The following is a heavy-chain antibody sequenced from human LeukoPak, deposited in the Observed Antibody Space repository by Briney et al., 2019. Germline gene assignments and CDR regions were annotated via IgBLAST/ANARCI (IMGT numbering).Heavy chain of an antibody. D-gene: IGHD6-13*01. Sequence: GGSLRLSCAASGFTFSSYAMSWVRQAPGKGLEWVAVIWYDGTSKDYADSVKGRFTFSRDNSKNTLYLQMNSLTVEDTAVYYYARSQSSSLIDYWGQGTLVTVSS. J-gene: IGHJ4*02. V-gene: IGHV3-33*08. CDR2: IWYDGTSK. CDR1: GFTFSSYA. CDR3: ARSQSSSLIDY.